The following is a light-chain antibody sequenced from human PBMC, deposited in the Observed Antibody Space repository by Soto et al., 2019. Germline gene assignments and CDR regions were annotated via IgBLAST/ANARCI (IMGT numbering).Light chain of an antibody. V-gene: IGKV1-33*01. J-gene: IGKJ5*01. Sequence: DIQMTQSPSSLSASVGDRVTITCQASQDISNHLNWYQQKPGKAPKLLIYDASNLETGVPSRFSGSGSGTDFTVTISSLQPEDCATYSCQQYYKLPITFGQGTRLEIK. CDR2: DAS. CDR1: QDISNH. CDR3: QQYYKLPIT.